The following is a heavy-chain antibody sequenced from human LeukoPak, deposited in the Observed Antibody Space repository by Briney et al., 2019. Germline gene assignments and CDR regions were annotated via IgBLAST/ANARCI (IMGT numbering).Heavy chain of an antibody. V-gene: IGHV1-24*01. D-gene: IGHD3-3*01. CDR3: ATTPDDFWSGYLPNLSR. CDR1: GYTLTELS. CDR2: FDPEDGET. Sequence: ASVKVSCKVSGYTLTELSMHWVRQAPGKGLEWMGGFDPEDGETIYAQKFLGRVTMTEDTSTDTAYMELSSLRSEDTAVYYCATTPDDFWSGYLPNLSRWGQGTLVTVSS. J-gene: IGHJ4*02.